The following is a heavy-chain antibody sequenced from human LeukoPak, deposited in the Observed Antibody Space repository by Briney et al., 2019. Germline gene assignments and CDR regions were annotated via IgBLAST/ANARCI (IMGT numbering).Heavy chain of an antibody. CDR1: GFIFSSYW. V-gene: IGHV3-7*01. CDR2: IKTDGSEK. Sequence: GGSLRLSCAASGFIFSSYWMSWVRQAPGKGLEWVANIKTDGSEKYYVDSVKGRFTISRDNANNSLYLQMNSLRAEDTAVYYCLRYCSAGVCPGWFDPWGQGTLVTVSS. D-gene: IGHD2-8*02. J-gene: IGHJ5*02. CDR3: LRYCSAGVCPGWFDP.